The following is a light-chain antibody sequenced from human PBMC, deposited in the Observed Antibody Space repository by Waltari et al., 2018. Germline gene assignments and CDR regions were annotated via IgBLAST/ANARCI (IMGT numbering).Light chain of an antibody. Sequence: SYDLTQPPSVSVSPGQTASITCSGDQLGDKYISWYQQKTGQSPLLVIYQDNKRPSEIAERFSGSSSGNTATLTISGTQAFDEADYYCQTWDTGTAIFGGGTKVTVL. CDR2: QDN. V-gene: IGLV3-1*01. J-gene: IGLJ2*01. CDR3: QTWDTGTAI. CDR1: QLGDKY.